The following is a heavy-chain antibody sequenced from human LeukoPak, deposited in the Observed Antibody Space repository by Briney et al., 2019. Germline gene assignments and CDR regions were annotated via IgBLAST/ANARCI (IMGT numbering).Heavy chain of an antibody. J-gene: IGHJ4*02. V-gene: IGHV3-7*03. CDR3: VSDILTGYYKGTFDY. CDR1: GFPFSSYW. Sequence: PGGSLRLSCVASGFPFSSYWMTWVRQAPGKGLEWVANIKQDGSKKSYVDSVKGRFTISRDNAKNSLYLQMNSLRAEDTAVYYCVSDILTGYYKGTFDYWGQGTLVTVSS. CDR2: IKQDGSKK. D-gene: IGHD3-9*01.